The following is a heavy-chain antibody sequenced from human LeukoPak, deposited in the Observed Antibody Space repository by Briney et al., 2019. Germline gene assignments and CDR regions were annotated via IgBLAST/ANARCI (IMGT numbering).Heavy chain of an antibody. CDR2: ISGCGGST. J-gene: IGHJ4*02. Sequence: GGSLRLSRAASGFTFSSYAMSWVRQAPGKGLEWVSAISGCGGSTYYADSVKGRFTISRDNSKNTLYLQMNSLRAEDTAVYYCASGATKESHNDYWGQGTLVTVSS. D-gene: IGHD1-26*01. CDR1: GFTFSSYA. V-gene: IGHV3-23*01. CDR3: ASGATKESHNDY.